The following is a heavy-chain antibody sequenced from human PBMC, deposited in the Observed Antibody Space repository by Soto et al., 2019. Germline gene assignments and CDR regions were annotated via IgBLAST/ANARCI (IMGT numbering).Heavy chain of an antibody. J-gene: IGHJ4*02. Sequence: QVQLVESGGGVVQAGRSLRLSCAASGFTFSNFPMHWVRQAPGKGLEWVAVISYGGINNYYADSVKGRFTISRDDFKNTVYLRMNGLRPEDTAVYFCARTTVVSGTPDFDYWGQGTLVTVSS. CDR2: ISYGGINN. CDR1: GFTFSNFP. D-gene: IGHD4-4*01. CDR3: ARTTVVSGTPDFDY. V-gene: IGHV3-30-3*01.